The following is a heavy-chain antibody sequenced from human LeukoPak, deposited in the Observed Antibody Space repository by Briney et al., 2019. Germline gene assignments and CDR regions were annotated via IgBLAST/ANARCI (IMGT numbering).Heavy chain of an antibody. Sequence: GGSLRLSCAASGFTFSSYSINWVCQAPGKVLEWVSSISSSSRYIHYADSVKGRFTISRDNAENSLYLQMNSLRAEDTAVYYCVRDLSPAPTTASRFDYWGQGTLVTVSS. CDR2: ISSSSRYI. CDR3: VRDLSPAPTTASRFDY. V-gene: IGHV3-21*01. D-gene: IGHD2-2*01. CDR1: GFTFSSYS. J-gene: IGHJ4*02.